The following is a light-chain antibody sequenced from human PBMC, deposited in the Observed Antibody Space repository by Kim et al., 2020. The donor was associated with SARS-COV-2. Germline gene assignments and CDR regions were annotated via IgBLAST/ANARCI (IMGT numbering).Light chain of an antibody. V-gene: IGKV1-17*01. J-gene: IGKJ5*01. Sequence: AAVGDRVTITCRARQDIGNDLGWYQQKPGRAPKRLIYGASNLQSGVPSRFSGSGSETEFTLTINSLQPEDFATYFCLQHRTYPITFGQGTRLEIK. CDR1: QDIGND. CDR3: LQHRTYPIT. CDR2: GAS.